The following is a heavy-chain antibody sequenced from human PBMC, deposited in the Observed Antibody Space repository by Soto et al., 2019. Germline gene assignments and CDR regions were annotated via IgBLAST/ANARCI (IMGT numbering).Heavy chain of an antibody. CDR3: ASYHLNYYYYGMDV. J-gene: IGHJ6*02. CDR1: GYTFTSYG. V-gene: IGHV1-18*01. Sequence: GASVKVSCKASGYTFTSYGISWVRQAPGQGLEWMGWTSAYNGNTNYAQKLQGRVTMTTDTSTSTAYMELRSLRSDDTAVYYCASYHLNYYYYGMDVWGQGTTVTVSS. CDR2: TSAYNGNT.